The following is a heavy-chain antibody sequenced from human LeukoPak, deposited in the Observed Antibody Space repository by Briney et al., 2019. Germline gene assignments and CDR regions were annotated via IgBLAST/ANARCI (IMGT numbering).Heavy chain of an antibody. CDR1: GYTFTGYY. D-gene: IGHD6-19*01. Sequence: ASVKVSCKASGYTFTGYYMHWVRQAPGQGLEWMGWINPNSGGTNYAQKFQGRVAMTRDTSISTTYMELSRLRSDDTAVYYCARDLGISGWYAPPLGYFDYWGRGTLVTVSS. CDR2: INPNSGGT. J-gene: IGHJ4*02. V-gene: IGHV1-2*02. CDR3: ARDLGISGWYAPPLGYFDY.